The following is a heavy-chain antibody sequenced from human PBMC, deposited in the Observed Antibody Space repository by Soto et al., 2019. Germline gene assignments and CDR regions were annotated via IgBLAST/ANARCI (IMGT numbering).Heavy chain of an antibody. CDR2: ISYDGSKK. CDR3: GKYSDYGYQRDWFDP. CDR1: GFTFSNYG. Sequence: GGSLRLSCAASGFTFSNYGVHWVRQAPGKGLEWVAVISYDGSKKYYADSVKGRFTISRDNSKNTLYLEMNSLRTEDTAVYYCGKYSDYGYQRDWFDPWGQGTLVTVSS. V-gene: IGHV3-30*18. D-gene: IGHD4-17*01. J-gene: IGHJ5*02.